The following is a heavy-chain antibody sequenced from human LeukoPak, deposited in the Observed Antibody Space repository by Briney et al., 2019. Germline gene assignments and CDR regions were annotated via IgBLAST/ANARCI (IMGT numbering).Heavy chain of an antibody. CDR1: GYTFTAYY. CDR2: INPNSGDT. CDR3: AREGSQDYSNYFNWFDP. D-gene: IGHD4-11*01. Sequence: ASVKVSCKASGYTFTAYYIHWVRQAPGQGLEWMGRINPNSGDTNYAQKFQGRVTMTRGTSISTAYMELRRLRSDDTAVYYCAREGSQDYSNYFNWFDPWGQGTLVTVSS. V-gene: IGHV1-2*06. J-gene: IGHJ5*02.